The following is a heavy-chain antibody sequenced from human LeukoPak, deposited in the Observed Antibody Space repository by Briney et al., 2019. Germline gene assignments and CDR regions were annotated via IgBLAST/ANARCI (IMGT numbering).Heavy chain of an antibody. CDR1: GFTFSSYA. Sequence: GGSLRLSCAASGFTFSSYAMHWVRQAPGKGLEWVAVISYAGSNKYYADSVKGRFTISRDNSKNTLYLQMNSLRAEDTAVYYCASSYYDFWSGYYKLDYWGQGTLVTVSS. CDR2: ISYAGSNK. D-gene: IGHD3-3*01. J-gene: IGHJ4*02. CDR3: ASSYYDFWSGYYKLDY. V-gene: IGHV3-30-3*01.